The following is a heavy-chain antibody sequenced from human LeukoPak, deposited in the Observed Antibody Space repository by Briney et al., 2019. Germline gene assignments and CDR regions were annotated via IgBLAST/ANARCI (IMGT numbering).Heavy chain of an antibody. V-gene: IGHV4-30-4*08. Sequence: PSETLSLTCTVSGGSISSGDYYWSWIRQPPGKGLEWIGYIYYSGSTYYNPSLKSRVTISVDTSKNQFSLKLSSVTAADTAVYYCARVSTGGAFDIWGQGTMVTVSS. D-gene: IGHD2-8*02. CDR3: ARVSTGGAFDI. CDR2: IYYSGST. J-gene: IGHJ3*02. CDR1: GGSISSGDYY.